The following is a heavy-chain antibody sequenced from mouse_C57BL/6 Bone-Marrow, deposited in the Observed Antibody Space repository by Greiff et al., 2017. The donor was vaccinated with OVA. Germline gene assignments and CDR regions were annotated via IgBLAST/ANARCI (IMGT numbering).Heavy chain of an antibody. CDR3: ARESSGYDY. CDR2: INPNNCGT. J-gene: IGHJ2*01. D-gene: IGHD3-2*02. Sequence: EVQLQQSGPELVKPGASVKISCKASGYTFTDYYMNWVKQSHGKSLEWIGDINPNNCGTSYNQKFKGKATLTVDKSSSTAYMELRSLTSEDAAVYYCARESSGYDYWGQGTTLTVSS. V-gene: IGHV1-26*01. CDR1: GYTFTDYY.